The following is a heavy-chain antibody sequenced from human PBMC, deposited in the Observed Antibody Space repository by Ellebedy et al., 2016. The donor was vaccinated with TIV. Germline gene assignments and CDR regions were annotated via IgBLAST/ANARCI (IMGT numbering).Heavy chain of an antibody. CDR1: GFTFSTYW. D-gene: IGHD3-3*01. CDR3: ARVSWSGSQLDQ. CDR2: INSDGSGT. V-gene: IGHV3-74*01. J-gene: IGHJ4*02. Sequence: GESLKISCGVSGFTFSTYWMHWVRQVPGKGLVWVSRINSDGSGTGYADSVKGRFTISRDNAKNTLYLQMNSLRAEDTALYYCARVSWSGSQLDQWGQGTLVTVSS.